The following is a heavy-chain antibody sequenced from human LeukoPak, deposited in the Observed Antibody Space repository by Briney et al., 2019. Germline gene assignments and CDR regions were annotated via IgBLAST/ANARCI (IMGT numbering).Heavy chain of an antibody. Sequence: SQTLSLTCAVYGGSFSGYYWSWIRQPPGKGPEWIGEINHSGSTNYNPSLKSRVTISVDTSKNQFSLKLSSVTAADTAVYYCARRPTYYDFWSGYRLLGFDPWGQGTLVTVSS. J-gene: IGHJ5*02. CDR2: INHSGST. D-gene: IGHD3-3*01. CDR3: ARRPTYYDFWSGYRLLGFDP. CDR1: GGSFSGYY. V-gene: IGHV4-34*01.